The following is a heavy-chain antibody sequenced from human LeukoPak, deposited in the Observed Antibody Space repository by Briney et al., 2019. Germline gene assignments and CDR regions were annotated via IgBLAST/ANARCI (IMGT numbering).Heavy chain of an antibody. CDR1: GCTISSYY. D-gene: IGHD3-22*01. V-gene: IGHV4-59*01. CDR2: IYYSGST. Sequence: SETLSLTCTASGCTISSYYWSWIRQPPGKGLEWMGDIYYSGSTNYNPSLKSRVTISVDTSKNQFSLKLSSVTAADTAVYYCARGHRYYYDSSGYYRAYYYYYRDVWGKGTTVTVSS. J-gene: IGHJ6*03. CDR3: ARGHRYYYDSSGYYRAYYYYYRDV.